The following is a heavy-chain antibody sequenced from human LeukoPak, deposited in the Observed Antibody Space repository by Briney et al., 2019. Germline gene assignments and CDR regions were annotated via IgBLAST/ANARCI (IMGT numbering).Heavy chain of an antibody. CDR2: IYHSGST. V-gene: IGHV4-4*02. J-gene: IGHJ4*02. CDR1: SGSTSSSNW. CDR3: AREYGKIDPTFDH. D-gene: IGHD4-17*01. Sequence: SETLSLTCAVSSGSTSSSNWWSWVRQPTGKGLEWIGEIYHSGSTNYNPSLKSRVTISIDTSKNQFFLRLSSVTAADTAMYYCAREYGKIDPTFDHWGRGTLVTVSS.